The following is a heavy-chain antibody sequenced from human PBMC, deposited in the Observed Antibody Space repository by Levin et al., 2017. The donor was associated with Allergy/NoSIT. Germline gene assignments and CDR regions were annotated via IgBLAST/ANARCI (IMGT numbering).Heavy chain of an antibody. J-gene: IGHJ6*02. CDR3: TIVPGSGIGSGYYGMDV. D-gene: IGHD3-10*01. Sequence: PPGGSLRLSCAVSGFTFEDYAMHWVRQAPGKGLEWVSGISWKSDNIAYADSVKGRFTISRDNAKNSLYLRMNSLRAEDTALYYCTIVPGSGIGSGYYGMDVWGQGTTVTVSS. V-gene: IGHV3-9*01. CDR1: GFTFEDYA. CDR2: ISWKSDNI.